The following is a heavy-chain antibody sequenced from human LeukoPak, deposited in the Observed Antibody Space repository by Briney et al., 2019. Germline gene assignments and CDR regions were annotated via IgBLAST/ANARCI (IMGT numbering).Heavy chain of an antibody. D-gene: IGHD6-19*01. CDR3: ARDTRSGWYGLIDY. CDR1: GFTFSSFW. V-gene: IGHV3-7*01. Sequence: GGSLRLSCAASGFTFSSFWMSWVRQAPGKGLEWVANIEQHGSEKYYVDSVKGRFTISRDNAKNSLYLQMNTLRAEDTAVYYCARDTRSGWYGLIDYWGQGTLVTVSP. CDR2: IEQHGSEK. J-gene: IGHJ4*02.